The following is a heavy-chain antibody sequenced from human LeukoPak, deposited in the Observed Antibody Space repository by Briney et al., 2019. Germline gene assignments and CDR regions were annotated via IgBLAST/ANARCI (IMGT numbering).Heavy chain of an antibody. CDR3: ARGVGNWFDP. Sequence: GGSLRLSCAASGFTFSNYWMHWVRQAPGKGLVWVPRINSDGSGTTDSVKGRFTISRDNAKNVLYLQMNSLRAEDTAVYYCARGVGNWFDPWGQGTLVTVSS. CDR1: GFTFSNYW. CDR2: INSDGSGT. J-gene: IGHJ5*02. V-gene: IGHV3-74*01.